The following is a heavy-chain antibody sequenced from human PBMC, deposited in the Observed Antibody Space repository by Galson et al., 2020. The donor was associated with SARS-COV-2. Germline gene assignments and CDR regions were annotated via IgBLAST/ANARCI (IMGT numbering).Heavy chain of an antibody. D-gene: IGHD4-17*01. J-gene: IGHJ6*02. CDR1: DAPMSSYY. CDR3: AIDPAPRYGDIYYYCMYV. Sequence: ETSETLSLTCSVSDAPMSSYYWSWIRQPPGKGLEWIGYISYSGSTRYNPCLRSRVTISVDLSKNQLALKVTSVTAADTAVYYCAIDPAPRYGDIYYYCMYVWGRGTPVPVSS. CDR2: ISYSGST. V-gene: IGHV4-59*01.